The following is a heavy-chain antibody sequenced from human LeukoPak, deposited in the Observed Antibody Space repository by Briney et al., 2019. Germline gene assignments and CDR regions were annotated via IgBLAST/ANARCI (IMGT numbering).Heavy chain of an antibody. Sequence: SETLSLTCAVYGGSFSGYYWSWIRQPPGKGLEWIGEINHSGSTNYNPSLKSRVTISVDTSKNQFSLKLSSVTAADTAVYDCARPGGIAVFWGQGTLVTVSS. V-gene: IGHV4-34*01. CDR1: GGSFSGYY. D-gene: IGHD6-19*01. J-gene: IGHJ4*02. CDR3: ARPGGIAVF. CDR2: INHSGST.